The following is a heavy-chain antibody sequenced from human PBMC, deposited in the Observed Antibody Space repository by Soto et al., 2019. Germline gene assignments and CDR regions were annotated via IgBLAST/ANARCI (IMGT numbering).Heavy chain of an antibody. CDR2: IIPIFGTA. CDR1: GGTFSSYA. D-gene: IGHD3-3*01. CDR3: ARPVLRFPPPNARGPYYYGMDV. V-gene: IGHV1-69*13. Sequence: GASVKVSCKASGGTFSSYAISWVRQAPGQGLEWMGGIIPIFGTANYAQKFQGRVTITADESTSTAYMELSSLRSEDTAVYHCARPVLRFPPPNARGPYYYGMDVWGQGTTVTVSS. J-gene: IGHJ6*02.